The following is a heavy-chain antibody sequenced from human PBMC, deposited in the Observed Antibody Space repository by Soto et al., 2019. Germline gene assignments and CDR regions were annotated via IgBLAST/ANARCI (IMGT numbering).Heavy chain of an antibody. CDR1: GFPFDDYG. Sequence: EVQLVESGGGAVRPGGSLRLSCAASGFPFDDYGMSWVRQAPGKGLEWVSGINRHGGSTGYADSVKGRFTISRDNAKNSLHLHMNSLRAEDTAFSYCARTPGYYGDFFDYWGQGTLVTVSA. V-gene: IGHV3-20*04. J-gene: IGHJ4*02. CDR3: ARTPGYYGDFFDY. D-gene: IGHD4-17*01. CDR2: INRHGGST.